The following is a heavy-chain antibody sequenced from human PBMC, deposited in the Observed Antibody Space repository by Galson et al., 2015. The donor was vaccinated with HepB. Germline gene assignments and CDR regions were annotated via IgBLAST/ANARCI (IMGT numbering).Heavy chain of an antibody. V-gene: IGHV1-46*01. D-gene: IGHD2-2*01. CDR2: INPSGGST. J-gene: IGHJ3*02. Sequence: SVKVSCKASGYTFTSYYMHWVRQAPGQGLEWMGIINPSGGSTSYAQKFQGRVTMTRDASTSTVYMELSSLRSEDTAVYYCARDQSYRDIRYCSSTSCPPDGTFDIWGQGTMVTVSS. CDR1: GYTFTSYY. CDR3: ARDQSYRDIRYCSSTSCPPDGTFDI.